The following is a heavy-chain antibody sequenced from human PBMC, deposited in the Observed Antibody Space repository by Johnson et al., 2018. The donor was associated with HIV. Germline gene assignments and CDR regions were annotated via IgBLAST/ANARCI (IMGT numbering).Heavy chain of an antibody. J-gene: IGHJ3*02. CDR1: GFTFSSYG. CDR3: AKGEGYCGGDCLDTFDI. Sequence: QVQLVESGGGVVQPGGSLRLSCAASGFTFSSYGMHWVRQAPGQGLEWVAFIRYDGSNKYYADSVKGRFTISRDNSKNPLYLQMNSLRAEDTAVYYCAKGEGYCGGDCLDTFDIWGQGTMVTVSS. V-gene: IGHV3-30*02. CDR2: IRYDGSNK. D-gene: IGHD2-21*01.